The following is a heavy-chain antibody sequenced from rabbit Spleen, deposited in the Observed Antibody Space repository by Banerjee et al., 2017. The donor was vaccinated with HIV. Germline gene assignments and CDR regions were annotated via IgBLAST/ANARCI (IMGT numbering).Heavy chain of an antibody. Sequence: QEQLEESGGDLVKPEGSLTLTCTASGFSFSSSYWICWVRQAPGKGLEWIGCIYTGDGSTWYASWVNGRFTISKTSSTTVTLQMTSLTVADTATHFCVRGDNSYARATDLWGQGTLVTVS. J-gene: IGHJ3*01. CDR2: IYTGDGST. CDR3: VRGDNSYARATDL. D-gene: IGHD6-1*01. CDR1: GFSFSSSYW. V-gene: IGHV1S45*01.